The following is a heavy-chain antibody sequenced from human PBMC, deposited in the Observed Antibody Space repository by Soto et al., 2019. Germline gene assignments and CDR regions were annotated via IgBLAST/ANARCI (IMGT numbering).Heavy chain of an antibody. CDR1: GGSVSSASYY. D-gene: IGHD2-15*01. CDR2: IYYSGSN. V-gene: IGHV4-61*01. CDR3: ARAGYCSGGSCYPNWFDP. Sequence: PSETLSLTCTVSGGSVSSASYYWTWIRQPPGEGLEWIAYIYYSGSNSYNPSLKSRVTISVDTSNNQFSLHLRSVTAADTAVYYCARAGYCSGGSCYPNWFDPWGQGTLVTVSS. J-gene: IGHJ5*02.